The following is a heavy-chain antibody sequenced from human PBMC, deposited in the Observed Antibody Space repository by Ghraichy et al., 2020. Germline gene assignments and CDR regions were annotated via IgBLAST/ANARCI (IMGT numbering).Heavy chain of an antibody. J-gene: IGHJ4*02. D-gene: IGHD2-2*02. CDR2: IFYSGST. CDR1: GGSISSYY. Sequence: TLSLTCTVSGGSISSYYWSWIRQPPGQGLEWIGHIFYSGSTNYNPSLESRVTISVDTSKNQFSLKLTSVTAADTAVYYCARVRCTSTGCYTRFTFDYWGQGTLVTVSS. CDR3: ARVRCTSTGCYTRFTFDY. V-gene: IGHV4-59*01.